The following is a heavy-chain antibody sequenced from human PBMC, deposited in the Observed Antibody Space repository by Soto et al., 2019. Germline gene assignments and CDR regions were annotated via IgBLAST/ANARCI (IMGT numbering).Heavy chain of an antibody. V-gene: IGHV3-48*02. CDR1: GSDFSTYS. J-gene: IGHJ6*02. CDR3: ARLHYDYV. D-gene: IGHD3-3*01. CDR2: VSLDSDSI. Sequence: GGSLRLSCRASGSDFSTYSMNWVRQAPGQGLEWIAYVSLDSDSIQYADSVKGRFTISRDDAENSLYLQMDSLRDEDTATYYCARLHYDYVWGQGTTVTVSS.